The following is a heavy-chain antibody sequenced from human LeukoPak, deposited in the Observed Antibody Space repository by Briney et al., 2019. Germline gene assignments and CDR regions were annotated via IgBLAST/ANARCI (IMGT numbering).Heavy chain of an antibody. D-gene: IGHD2-2*01. Sequence: PGGSLRLSCAASGFTFSGYAIHWVRQASGKGLEWVGRIRDKANSYATAYIASVKGRFTISRDDSKNTAYLQMSSLKTEDTAVYYCTRWDCTTTGCYPFDYWGQGTLVTVSS. CDR1: GFTFSGYA. CDR3: TRWDCTTTGCYPFDY. V-gene: IGHV3-73*01. J-gene: IGHJ4*02. CDR2: IRDKANSYAT.